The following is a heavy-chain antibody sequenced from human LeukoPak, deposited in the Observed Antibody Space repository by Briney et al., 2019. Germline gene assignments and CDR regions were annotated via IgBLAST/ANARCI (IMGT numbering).Heavy chain of an antibody. CDR2: IRYDGSNK. J-gene: IGHJ4*02. CDR1: GFTFSSYG. Sequence: GGSLRLSCAASGFTFSSYGMHWVRQAPGKGLEWMAFIRYDGSNKYYADSVKGRFTISRDNSKNTLYLQMNSLRAEDTAVYYCAKDWWRATTGGYFDYWGQGTLVTVSS. D-gene: IGHD1-26*01. V-gene: IGHV3-30*02. CDR3: AKDWWRATTGGYFDY.